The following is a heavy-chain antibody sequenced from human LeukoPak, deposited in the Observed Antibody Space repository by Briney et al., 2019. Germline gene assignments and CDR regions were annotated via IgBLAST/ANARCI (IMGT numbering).Heavy chain of an antibody. CDR1: GGSFSGYY. J-gene: IGHJ4*02. Sequence: PSETLSLTCAVYGGSFSGYYWSWIRQPPGKGLEWIGEINHSGSTNYNPSLKSRVTISVDTSKNQFSLKLSSVTAADTAVYYCARRAVTGSWDWGQGTLVTVSS. D-gene: IGHD6-19*01. CDR3: ARRAVTGSWD. V-gene: IGHV4-34*01. CDR2: INHSGST.